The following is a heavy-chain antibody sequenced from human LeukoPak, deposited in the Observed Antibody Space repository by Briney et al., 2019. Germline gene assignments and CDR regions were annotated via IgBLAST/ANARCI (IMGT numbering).Heavy chain of an antibody. J-gene: IGHJ4*02. V-gene: IGHV3-23*01. CDR3: ASGGSGYYYGDY. CDR2: ISYSAAGT. CDR1: GFTFNIYA. Sequence: PGGSLRLSCAASGFTFNIYAMNWVRQAPGKGLEWISSISYSAAGTYYADSVKGRFSISRDNSKKIVYLQMNSLRAEDTAVYYCASGGSGYYYGDYWGQGTLVTVSS. D-gene: IGHD3-22*01.